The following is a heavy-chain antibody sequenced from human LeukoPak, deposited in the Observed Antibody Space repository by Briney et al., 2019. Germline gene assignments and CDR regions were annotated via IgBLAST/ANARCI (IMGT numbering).Heavy chain of an antibody. V-gene: IGHV3-53*01. CDR3: AILWFGDRRTYFDY. J-gene: IGHJ4*02. CDR1: GFTVRNNY. Sequence: GGSLRLSCAASGFTVRNNYMSWVRQAPGKGLEWVSIVYSGGSTYYADSVKGRFTVSRDNSKNTLYLQMNSLRAEDTAVYYCAILWFGDRRTYFDYWGQGTLITVSS. CDR2: VYSGGST. D-gene: IGHD3-10*01.